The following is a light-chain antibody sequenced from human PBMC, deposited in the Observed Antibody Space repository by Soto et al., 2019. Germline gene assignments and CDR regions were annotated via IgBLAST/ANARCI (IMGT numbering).Light chain of an antibody. V-gene: IGKV3-11*01. CDR1: QSVNSH. J-gene: IGKJ1*01. Sequence: IVLTQSPTTLALSPGVGASVSCRASQSVNSHLAWYQQKPGQAPRLLSYDASNRATGIPARFSGSGSETNFTLTISSLEPEVFAVYYCQQRSNWPPWTFGQGTKVDIK. CDR2: DAS. CDR3: QQRSNWPPWT.